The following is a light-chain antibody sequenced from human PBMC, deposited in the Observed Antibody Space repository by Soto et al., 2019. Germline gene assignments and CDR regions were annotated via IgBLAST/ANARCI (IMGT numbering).Light chain of an antibody. CDR3: QQYNSYSPERT. CDR2: GAS. V-gene: IGKV3-15*01. J-gene: IGKJ1*01. Sequence: EIVLTQSPATLSVSPGERATLSCRASQSVRSNLSCYQQKPVQAPRLLIYGASTRATGIPARFSGSGSGTEFTLTISSLQPDDFATYYCQQYNSYSPERTFGQGTKVDIK. CDR1: QSVRSN.